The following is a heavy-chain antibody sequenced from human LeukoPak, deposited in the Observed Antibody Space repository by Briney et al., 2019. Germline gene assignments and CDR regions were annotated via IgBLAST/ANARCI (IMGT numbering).Heavy chain of an antibody. Sequence: SSVKVSCKASGGTFSSYAISWVRQAPGQGLEWMGGIIPIFGTANYAQKFQGRVTITTDESTSTAYMELSSLRSEDTAVYYCARDGEYHYDSSGYYPGYNWFDPWGQGTLVTVSS. CDR3: ARDGEYHYDSSGYYPGYNWFDP. D-gene: IGHD3-22*01. CDR2: IIPIFGTA. J-gene: IGHJ5*02. V-gene: IGHV1-69*05. CDR1: GGTFSSYA.